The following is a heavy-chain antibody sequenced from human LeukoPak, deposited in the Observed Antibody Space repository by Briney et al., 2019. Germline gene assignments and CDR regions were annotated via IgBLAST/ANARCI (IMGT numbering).Heavy chain of an antibody. CDR1: GFTVSSNY. CDR2: IYSGGST. D-gene: IGHD5-12*01. CDR3: AKLVATTRPYYFDY. J-gene: IGHJ4*02. V-gene: IGHV3-53*01. Sequence: GGSLRLSCAASGFTVSSNYMSWVRQAPGKGLEWVSVIYSGGSTYYADSVKGRFTISRDNSKNTLYLQMNSLRAEDTAVYYCAKLVATTRPYYFDYWGQGTLVTVSS.